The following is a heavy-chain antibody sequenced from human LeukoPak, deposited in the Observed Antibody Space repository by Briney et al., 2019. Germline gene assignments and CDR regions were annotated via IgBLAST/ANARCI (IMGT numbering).Heavy chain of an antibody. CDR3: ARVSAPGTSGWYFGY. CDR2: ISGSGTST. Sequence: GGSLRLSCAVSGFTFTTYAMTWVRQAPGKGLEWVSAISGSGTSTYYADSVKGRFTISRDNSKNTLYLQMNSLRDEDTAMYYCARVSAPGTSGWYFGYWGQGTLVTVSS. CDR1: GFTFTTYA. V-gene: IGHV3-23*01. J-gene: IGHJ4*02. D-gene: IGHD6-19*01.